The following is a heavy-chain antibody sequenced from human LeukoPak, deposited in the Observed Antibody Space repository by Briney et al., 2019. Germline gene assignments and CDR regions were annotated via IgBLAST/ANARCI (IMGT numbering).Heavy chain of an antibody. J-gene: IGHJ4*02. CDR3: AKGSRGYADFDS. V-gene: IGHV3-23*01. CDR2: MTMTGDGP. D-gene: IGHD5-12*01. CDR1: GLTFGSYA. Sequence: GGSLRLSCAASGLTFGSYAMSWVRQAPGRGLEWVSGMTMTGDGPYYADSVKGRFTISRDNSKNTLYLQMNSLRAEDTAVYYCAKGSRGYADFDSWGQGTLVTVSS.